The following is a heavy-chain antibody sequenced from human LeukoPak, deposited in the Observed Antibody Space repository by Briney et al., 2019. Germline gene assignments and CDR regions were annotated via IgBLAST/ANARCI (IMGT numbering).Heavy chain of an antibody. D-gene: IGHD6-13*01. CDR3: ARDLAAGGTYPHY. J-gene: IGHJ4*02. Sequence: PGGSLRLSCATSGFTFSSHWMTWVRQAPGKGLEWVANIQHDGSDKSYLHSVTGRFTISRDNAKNSLYLQMNSLRAEDTAVYYCARDLAAGGTYPHYWGQGTLVTVSS. CDR1: GFTFSSHW. CDR2: IQHDGSDK. V-gene: IGHV3-7*03.